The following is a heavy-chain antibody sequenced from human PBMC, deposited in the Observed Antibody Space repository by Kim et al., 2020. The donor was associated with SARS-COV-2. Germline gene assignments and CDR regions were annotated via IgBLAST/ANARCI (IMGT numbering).Heavy chain of an antibody. CDR3: TTLPRVLLYITFFDY. Sequence: GGSLRLSCAASGFTFSNAWMSWVRQAPGKGLEWVGRIKSNTDGGTTDYAAPVKGRFTISRDDSKNTLYLQMNSLKTEDTAVYYCTTLPRVLLYITFFDYWGQGTLVTVSS. CDR2: IKSNTDGGTT. D-gene: IGHD2-8*01. J-gene: IGHJ4*02. CDR1: GFTFSNAW. V-gene: IGHV3-15*01.